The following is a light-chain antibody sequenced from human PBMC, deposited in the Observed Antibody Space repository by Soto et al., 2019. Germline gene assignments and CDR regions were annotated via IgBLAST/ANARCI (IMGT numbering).Light chain of an antibody. CDR2: AAS. CDR1: QGISNY. J-gene: IGKJ1*01. Sequence: EIQMTQSPPSLSASVGDRVNITCRASQGISNYLAWYQQKPGKLPKLLIYAASTLQSGVPSRFSGSESGTVFTLTISSLQPEDFATYYCQKYDSAPRTFGQGTKVDI. V-gene: IGKV1-27*01. CDR3: QKYDSAPRT.